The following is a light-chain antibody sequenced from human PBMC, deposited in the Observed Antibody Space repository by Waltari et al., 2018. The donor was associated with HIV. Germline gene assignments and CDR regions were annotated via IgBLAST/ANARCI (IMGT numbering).Light chain of an antibody. CDR2: KDI. Sequence: SYDLTQPPSVSVSPGQTARIPCSGDSLPKEYVQWYQQKPGQAPVLLIYKDIKRPSGIPERFSGSTSGTTVTLTIGGVQAEDEADYYCQSADTTAWVFGGGTKLTVL. CDR1: SLPKEY. CDR3: QSADTTAWV. V-gene: IGLV3-25*03. J-gene: IGLJ3*02.